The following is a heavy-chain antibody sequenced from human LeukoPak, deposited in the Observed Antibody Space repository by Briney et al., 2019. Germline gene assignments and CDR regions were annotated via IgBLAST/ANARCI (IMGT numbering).Heavy chain of an antibody. J-gene: IGHJ3*02. Sequence: SETLSLTCTVSGYSIITGYYWGWIRQPPGKGLEWIGSIYHTGNTYYNPSLESRVTISVDTSKNQFSLNLSSVTAADTAVYYCARQGGVVPAAQVDAFDIWGQGTMVTVSS. CDR3: ARQGGVVPAAQVDAFDI. V-gene: IGHV4-38-2*02. CDR1: GYSIITGYY. D-gene: IGHD2-2*01. CDR2: IYHTGNT.